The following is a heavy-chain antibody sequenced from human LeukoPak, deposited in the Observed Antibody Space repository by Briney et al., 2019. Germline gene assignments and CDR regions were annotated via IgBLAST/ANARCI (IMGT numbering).Heavy chain of an antibody. Sequence: ASVKVSCKASGYTFTSYGISWVRQAPGQRLEWMGWISAYNGNTNYAQKLQGRVTMTTDTSTSTAYMELRSLRSDGTAVYYCATGRAVAWYYGMDVWGQGTTVTVSS. CDR2: ISAYNGNT. D-gene: IGHD1-14*01. J-gene: IGHJ6*02. CDR3: ATGRAVAWYYGMDV. CDR1: GYTFTSYG. V-gene: IGHV1-18*01.